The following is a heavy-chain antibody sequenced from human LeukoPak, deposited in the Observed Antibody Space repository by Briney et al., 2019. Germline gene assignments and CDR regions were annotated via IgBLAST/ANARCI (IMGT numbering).Heavy chain of an antibody. D-gene: IGHD3-10*01. CDR2: IYYSGST. CDR1: GGSISSYY. Sequence: KPSETLSLTCTVSGGSISSYYWSWIRQPPGKGLEWIGYIYYSGSTNYNPSLKSRVTISVDTSKNQFSLKLSSVTAAGTAVYYCARHLYYGSYWFDPWGQGALVTVSS. V-gene: IGHV4-59*08. CDR3: ARHLYYGSYWFDP. J-gene: IGHJ5*02.